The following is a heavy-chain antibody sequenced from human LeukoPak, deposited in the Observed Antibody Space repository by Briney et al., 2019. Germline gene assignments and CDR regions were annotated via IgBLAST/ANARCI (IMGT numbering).Heavy chain of an antibody. CDR3: AKDRRYCSSTSCYANYFDY. V-gene: IGHV3-23*01. D-gene: IGHD2-2*01. J-gene: IGHJ4*02. Sequence: PGGSLRLSCAASGFTFSSYGMSWVRQAPGKGLEWVSAISGSGGSTYYADSVKGRFTISRDNSKNTLYLQMDSLRAEDTAVYYCAKDRRYCSSTSCYANYFDYWGQGTLVTVSS. CDR1: GFTFSSYG. CDR2: ISGSGGST.